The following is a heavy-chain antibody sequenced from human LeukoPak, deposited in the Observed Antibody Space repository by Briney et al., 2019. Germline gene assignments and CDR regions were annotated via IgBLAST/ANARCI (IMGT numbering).Heavy chain of an antibody. CDR1: GGSISSSSYY. CDR3: ARDYYDFWSGWNY. J-gene: IGHJ4*02. CDR2: IYYSGST. V-gene: IGHV4-39*07. Sequence: ASETLSLTCTVSGGSISSSSYYWGWIRQPPGKGLEWIGSIYYSGSTYYNPSLKSRVTISVDTSKNQFSLKLSSVTAADTAVYYCARDYYDFWSGWNYWGQGTLVAVSS. D-gene: IGHD3-3*01.